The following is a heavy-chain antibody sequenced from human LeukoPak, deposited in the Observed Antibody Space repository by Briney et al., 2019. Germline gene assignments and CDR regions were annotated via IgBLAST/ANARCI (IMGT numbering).Heavy chain of an antibody. D-gene: IGHD3-10*01. J-gene: IGHJ4*02. CDR3: AVLWFGELLSPFDY. CDR2: INPNSGGT. V-gene: IGHV1-2*02. CDR1: GYTFTGYY. Sequence: ASVKVSCKASGYTFTGYYMHWVRQAPGQGLEWMGWINPNSGGTNCAQKFQGRVTMTRDTSISTAYMELSRLRSDDTAVYYCAVLWFGELLSPFDYWGQGTLVTVSS.